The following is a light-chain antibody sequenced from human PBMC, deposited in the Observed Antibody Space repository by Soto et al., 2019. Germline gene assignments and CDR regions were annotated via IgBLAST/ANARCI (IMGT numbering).Light chain of an antibody. CDR1: SSDVGTYAL. Sequence: SVLTQPASVSGSPGQSITISCTGTSSDVGTYALVSWYQQHPGKGPKLMIYEGSKRPSGVSNRFSGSMSGNTASLTISGLQAEDEADYSCCSYAGSGTFVFGTGTKLTVL. J-gene: IGLJ1*01. CDR2: EGS. V-gene: IGLV2-23*01. CDR3: CSYAGSGTFV.